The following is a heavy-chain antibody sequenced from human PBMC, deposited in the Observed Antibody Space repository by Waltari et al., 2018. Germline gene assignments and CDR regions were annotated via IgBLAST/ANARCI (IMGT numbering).Heavy chain of an antibody. CDR3: ARSADQKPYYFDY. CDR2: IYYSGST. J-gene: IGHJ4*02. V-gene: IGHV4-59*01. Sequence: QVQLQESGPGLVKPSETLSLTCTVSGGSISSYYWSWIRQPPGNGLEWIGYIYYSGSTNYNPSLKSRVTISVDTSKNQFSLKLSSVTAADTAVYYCARSADQKPYYFDYWGQGTLVTVSS. CDR1: GGSISSYY.